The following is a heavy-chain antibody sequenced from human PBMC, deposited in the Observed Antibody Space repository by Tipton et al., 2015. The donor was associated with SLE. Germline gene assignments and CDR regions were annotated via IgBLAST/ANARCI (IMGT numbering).Heavy chain of an antibody. V-gene: IGHV4-31*02. CDR1: GGSISSGAYY. CDR2: IYYSGIT. Sequence: LRLSCTVSGGSISSGAYYWSWIRQHPGKGLEWIGYIYYSGITYYNPSLKSRVSMSVDTSKNQFSLKLSSVTAADTAVYYCATQTGDLYYYYYMDVWGKGTTVTVSS. CDR3: ATQTGDLYYYYYMDV. J-gene: IGHJ6*03. D-gene: IGHD7-27*01.